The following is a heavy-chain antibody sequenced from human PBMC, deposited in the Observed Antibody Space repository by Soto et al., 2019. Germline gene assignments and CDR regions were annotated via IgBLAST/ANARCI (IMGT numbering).Heavy chain of an antibody. D-gene: IGHD3-22*01. CDR3: ARDWDYYDSGDAFDI. V-gene: IGHV1-18*01. CDR1: GYTITSYV. J-gene: IGHJ3*02. CDR2: ISAYNGNT. Sequence: APVKFYCKASGYTITSYVISWVRQAPGQGLEWMGWISAYNGNTNYAQKLQVRVTMTTDTSTSTAYMELRSLRSDDTAVYYCARDWDYYDSGDAFDIWGQGTMVTVSS.